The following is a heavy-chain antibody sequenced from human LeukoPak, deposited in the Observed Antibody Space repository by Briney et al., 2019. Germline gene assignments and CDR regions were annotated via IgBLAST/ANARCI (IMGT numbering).Heavy chain of an antibody. V-gene: IGHV4-4*07. CDR2: IYSSGGT. CDR1: GGSINSYY. J-gene: IGHJ4*02. D-gene: IGHD3-16*02. Sequence: SETLSLTCTVSGGSINSYYWTWIRQPAGKGPEWIGRIYSSGGTNYNPSLKSRVTMSVDTSKNHFSLKLSSVTAADTAVYYCASLSSFYFDYWGQGTLVTVSS. CDR3: ASLSSFYFDY.